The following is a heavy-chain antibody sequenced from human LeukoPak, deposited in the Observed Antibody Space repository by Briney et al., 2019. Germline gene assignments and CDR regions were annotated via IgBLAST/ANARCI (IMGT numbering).Heavy chain of an antibody. CDR2: VYPGDSDT. CDR3: ARTSNSDYFDY. V-gene: IGHV5-51*01. Sequence: GESLKISCKASGYTFSDYWIGWVRQMPGQGLEWMGIVYPGDSDTRYSPSFQGHVTISADKSINTAYLQWSSLKASDTAMYYCARTSNSDYFDYWGQGTLVTVSS. CDR1: GYTFSDYW. J-gene: IGHJ4*02. D-gene: IGHD4-11*01.